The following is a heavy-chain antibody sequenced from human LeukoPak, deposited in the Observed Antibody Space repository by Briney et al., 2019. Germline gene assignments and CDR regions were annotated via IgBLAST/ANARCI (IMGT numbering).Heavy chain of an antibody. V-gene: IGHV4-4*07. J-gene: IGHJ5*02. Sequence: SETLSLTCTVSGGSISSYYWSWIRQPAGKGLEWIGRIYTSGSTNYNPSLKRRVTMSVDTSKNQFSLKLSSVTAADTAVYYCARASVPAAIGYNWFDPWGQGTLVTVSS. D-gene: IGHD2-2*02. CDR2: IYTSGST. CDR3: ARASVPAAIGYNWFDP. CDR1: GGSISSYY.